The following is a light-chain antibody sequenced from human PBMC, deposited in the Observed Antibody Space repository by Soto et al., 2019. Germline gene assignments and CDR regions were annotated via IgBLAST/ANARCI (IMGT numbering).Light chain of an antibody. J-gene: IGLJ1*01. CDR3: QSYDSSLSGYV. Sequence: QSVLTQPPSVSGAPGQRVTISCTGSSSNIGAGYDVHWYQRLPGTAPKLLIYGNSNRPSGVPDRFSASKSGTSASLAITGLQAEDEADYFCQSYDSSLSGYVFGTGTKLTV. CDR1: SSNIGAGYD. V-gene: IGLV1-40*01. CDR2: GNS.